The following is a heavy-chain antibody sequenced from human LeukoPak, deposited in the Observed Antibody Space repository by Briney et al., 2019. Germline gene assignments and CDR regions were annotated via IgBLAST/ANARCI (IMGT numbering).Heavy chain of an antibody. CDR3: ARKKRFYSSSGYGMDV. D-gene: IGHD6-13*01. J-gene: IGHJ6*02. V-gene: IGHV3-23*01. CDR1: GFTFSSYA. CDR2: ISGSGGST. Sequence: PGGSLRLSCAASGFTFSSYAMSWVRQAPGKGLEWVSAISGSGGSTYYADSVKGRFTISRDNSKNTLYLQMNSLRAEDTAVYYCARKKRFYSSSGYGMDVWGQGTTVTVSS.